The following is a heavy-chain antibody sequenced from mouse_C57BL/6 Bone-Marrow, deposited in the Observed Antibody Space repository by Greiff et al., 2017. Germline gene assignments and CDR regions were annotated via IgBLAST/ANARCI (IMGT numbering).Heavy chain of an antibody. CDR2: IYPGNSDT. Sequence: EVKVVESGAELVRPGTSVKLSCKASGYTFTSYWMHWVKQRPGQGLEWIGAIYPGNSDTSYNQKFKGKAKLTAVTSASTAYMELSSLTNEDSAVYYCTRGIYGIYAMDYWGQGTSVTVSS. CDR1: GYTFTSYW. CDR3: TRGIYGIYAMDY. J-gene: IGHJ4*01. D-gene: IGHD2-1*01. V-gene: IGHV1-5*01.